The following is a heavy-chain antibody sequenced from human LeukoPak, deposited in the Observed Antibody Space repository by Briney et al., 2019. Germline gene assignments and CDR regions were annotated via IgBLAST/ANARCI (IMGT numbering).Heavy chain of an antibody. Sequence: SHTLSLTCTVSGRSINHYYWRWTRQPPRKGLEWIEYIYYSGSTNYSHYLKSRVTISVDTSKNQLSLNLISVTTADTALYYSARSYSGYDFFWFDPWGQGNLVTVSS. V-gene: IGHV4-59*07. D-gene: IGHD5-12*01. J-gene: IGHJ5*02. CDR2: IYYSGST. CDR1: GRSINHYY. CDR3: ARSYSGYDFFWFDP.